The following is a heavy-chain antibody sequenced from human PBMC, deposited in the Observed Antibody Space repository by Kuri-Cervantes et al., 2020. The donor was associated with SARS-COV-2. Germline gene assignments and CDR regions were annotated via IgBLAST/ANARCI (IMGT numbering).Heavy chain of an antibody. J-gene: IGHJ4*02. CDR3: ARETRDSSGYYRLSLDY. Sequence: GESLKISCAASGFTFSSYEMNWVRQAPGKGLEWVSYISSSGGTIYYADSVKGRFTISRDNAKNSLYLQMNSLRAEDTAVYYCARETRDSSGYYRLSLDYWGQGTLVTVSS. V-gene: IGHV3-48*03. D-gene: IGHD3-22*01. CDR1: GFTFSSYE. CDR2: ISSSGGTI.